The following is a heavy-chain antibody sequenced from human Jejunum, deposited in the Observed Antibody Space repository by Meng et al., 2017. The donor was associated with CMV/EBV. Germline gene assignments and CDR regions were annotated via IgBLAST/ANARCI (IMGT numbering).Heavy chain of an antibody. CDR2: INNDGSTT. Sequence: LSWVGSGFTFGNYWMHWVRQAPGKGLVWVSHINNDGSTTTYADSVKGRFTISRDNAKNTLYLQMNSLRVEDTAVYYCARGAGGFDQWGQGALVTVSS. V-gene: IGHV3-74*03. J-gene: IGHJ4*02. CDR3: ARGAGGFDQ. D-gene: IGHD3-10*01. CDR1: GFTFGNYW.